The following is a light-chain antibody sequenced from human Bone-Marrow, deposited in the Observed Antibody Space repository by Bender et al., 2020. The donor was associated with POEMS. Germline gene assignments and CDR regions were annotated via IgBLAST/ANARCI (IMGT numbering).Light chain of an antibody. J-gene: IGLJ2*01. Sequence: QSALTQPASVSGSPGQSITISCTGSSSDVGTYNLVSWYQQHPGKAPKLIISEGTKRPSGVSNRFSGSKSGNTASLTISGLQPEDEADYYCCSYGHTSTYVVFGGGTKLTVL. CDR1: SSDVGTYNL. CDR3: CSYGHTSTYVV. CDR2: EGT. V-gene: IGLV2-23*01.